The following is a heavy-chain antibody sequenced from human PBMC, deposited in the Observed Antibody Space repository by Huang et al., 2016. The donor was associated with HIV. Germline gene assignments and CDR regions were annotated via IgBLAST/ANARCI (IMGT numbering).Heavy chain of an antibody. CDR2: IYLDDDK. Sequence: QITLKESGPTLVKPTQTLTLTCTFSGFSLSTYGVGVGWIRQPPGKALEWLALIYLDDDKRYSPSLRRRRTIAKDTSKTQVVLTMTNLDPVDTATYYCAHSKVGTSSFDYWGQGILVIVSS. CDR1: GFSLSTYGVG. D-gene: IGHD1-26*01. CDR3: AHSKVGTSSFDY. V-gene: IGHV2-5*02. J-gene: IGHJ4*02.